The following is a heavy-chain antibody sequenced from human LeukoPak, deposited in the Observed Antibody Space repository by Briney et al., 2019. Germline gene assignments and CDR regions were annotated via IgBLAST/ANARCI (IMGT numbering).Heavy chain of an antibody. Sequence: GGSLRLSCAASGFTFSSYEMNWVRQAPGKGLEWVSYISSSGSIIYYADPVKGRFTISRDSAKNSLYLQMNSLRAEDTAVYYCARGAYYYDSSGYYGAFDIWGQGTMVTVSS. CDR2: ISSSGSII. V-gene: IGHV3-48*03. CDR3: ARGAYYYDSSGYYGAFDI. J-gene: IGHJ3*02. D-gene: IGHD3-22*01. CDR1: GFTFSSYE.